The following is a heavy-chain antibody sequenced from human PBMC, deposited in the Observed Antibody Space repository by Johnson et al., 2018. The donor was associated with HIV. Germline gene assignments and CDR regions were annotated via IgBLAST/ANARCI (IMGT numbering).Heavy chain of an antibody. CDR2: IYSGGLT. CDR3: AKGQSSGYPKDAFDI. CDR1: GLNVSGHY. D-gene: IGHD3-22*01. Sequence: VQLVESGGGLAQPRGSLRLSCAASGLNVSGHYMSWVRQSPGKGLEWVSVIYSGGLTYYAQSVKGRFTISRDNSKNTLYLQMNSLRTEDTAMYYCAKGQSSGYPKDAFDIWGRGTIVIVSS. V-gene: IGHV3-66*02. J-gene: IGHJ3*02.